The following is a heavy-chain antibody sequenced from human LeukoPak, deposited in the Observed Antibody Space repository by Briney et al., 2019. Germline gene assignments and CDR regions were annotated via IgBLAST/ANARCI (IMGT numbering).Heavy chain of an antibody. CDR2: INPNSGVT. D-gene: IGHD2-8*01. CDR3: ERVSYCSTGVSLNYDY. J-gene: IGHJ4*02. CDR1: GYTFTGPY. Sequence: ASVKVSCKSSGYTFTGPYMHWMRQAPGQGLEWMGWINPNSGVTRYAQRFQGRVTMTRDTSTSTAYMELSRLRVDDTAAYYCERVSYCSTGVSLNYDYWGQGTLVTVSS. V-gene: IGHV1-2*02.